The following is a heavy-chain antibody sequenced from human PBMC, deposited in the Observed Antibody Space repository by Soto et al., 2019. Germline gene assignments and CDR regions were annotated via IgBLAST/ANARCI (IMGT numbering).Heavy chain of an antibody. CDR2: IWSDGSDK. CDR1: GFTFNSYV. CDR3: ARGPVSSAWNFGGN. V-gene: IGHV3-33*01. D-gene: IGHD1-7*01. Sequence: QVQLVESGGGVVQPGRSLRLSCATSGFTFNSYVMHWVRQAPGKGLEWVAVIWSDGSDKYYADSVKGRFTIARDNSKNTMYLQRNGLRADDTAVYYCARGPVSSAWNFGGNWGQGTLVTVSS. J-gene: IGHJ4*02.